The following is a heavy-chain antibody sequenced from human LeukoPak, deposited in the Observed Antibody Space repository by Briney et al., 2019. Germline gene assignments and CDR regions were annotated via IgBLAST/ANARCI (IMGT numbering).Heavy chain of an antibody. Sequence: SETLSLTCTVSGGSISSGGYYWSWIRQHPGKGLEWIGYIYYSGSTYYNPSLKSRVTISVDTSKNQFSLKLSSVTAADTAVYYCARDERHCYDSSGYSNWFDPWGQGTLVTVSS. J-gene: IGHJ5*02. CDR1: GGSISSGGYY. CDR3: ARDERHCYDSSGYSNWFDP. CDR2: IYYSGST. D-gene: IGHD3-22*01. V-gene: IGHV4-31*03.